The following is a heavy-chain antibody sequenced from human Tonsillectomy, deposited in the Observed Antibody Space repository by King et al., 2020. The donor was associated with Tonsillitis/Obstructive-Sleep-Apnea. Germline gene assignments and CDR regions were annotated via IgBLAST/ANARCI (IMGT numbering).Heavy chain of an antibody. CDR1: GFSFSSYT. CDR2: LSSSSGYI. Sequence: VQLVESGGGLVKPGGSLRLSCAASGFSFSSYTMNWVRQAPGKGLEWVSSLSSSSGYIYYADSGKGRFTISRDNARNSLYLQMNSLRAEDTAVYYCTRDRGILIGYYPFDCWGQGTLVTVSS. D-gene: IGHD3-9*01. J-gene: IGHJ4*02. CDR3: TRDRGILIGYYPFDC. V-gene: IGHV3-21*01.